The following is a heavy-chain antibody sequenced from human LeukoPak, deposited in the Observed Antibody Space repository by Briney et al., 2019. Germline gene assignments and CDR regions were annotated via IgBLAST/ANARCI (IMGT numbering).Heavy chain of an antibody. CDR3: ARDAFGVYGSGSYFAR. V-gene: IGHV1-69*01. CDR1: GGTFSSYA. Sequence: AASVKVSCKASGGTFSSYAISWVRQAPGQGLEWMGGIIPIFGTANYAQKFQGRVTITADESTSTAYMELSSLRSEDTAVYYCARDAFGVYGSGSYFARWGQGTLVTVSS. CDR2: IIPIFGTA. D-gene: IGHD3-10*01. J-gene: IGHJ4*02.